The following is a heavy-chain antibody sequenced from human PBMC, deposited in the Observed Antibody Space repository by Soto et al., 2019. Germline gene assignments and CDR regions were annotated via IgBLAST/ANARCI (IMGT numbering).Heavy chain of an antibody. D-gene: IGHD1-1*01. J-gene: IGHJ4*02. CDR2: IYSSGST. CDR1: GGSISSYY. CDR3: ARTIIPTTGWYFDF. V-gene: IGHV4-4*07. Sequence: KPSETLSLTCTVSGGSISSYYWTWIRQPAGKGLEWIGRIYSSGSTNYSPSLKSRVTMSVDTSKNQFSLKLSSVTAADTAVYYCARTIIPTTGWYFDFWGRGTLVTVS.